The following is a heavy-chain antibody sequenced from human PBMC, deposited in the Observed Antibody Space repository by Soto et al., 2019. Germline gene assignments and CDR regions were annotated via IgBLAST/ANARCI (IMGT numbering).Heavy chain of an antibody. D-gene: IGHD5-12*01. CDR1: GGTFSSYA. Sequence: SVKVSCKASGGTFSSYAISWVRQAPGQGLEWMGGIIPIFGTANYAQKFQGRVTITADESTSTAYMELSSLRSEDTAVYYCARDPVDGYAFFDYWGQGALVTVSS. CDR2: IIPIFGTA. V-gene: IGHV1-69*13. CDR3: ARDPVDGYAFFDY. J-gene: IGHJ4*02.